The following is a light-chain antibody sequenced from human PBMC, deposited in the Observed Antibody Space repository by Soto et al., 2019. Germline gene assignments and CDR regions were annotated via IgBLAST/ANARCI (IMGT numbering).Light chain of an antibody. J-gene: IGKJ3*01. V-gene: IGKV1-39*01. CDR2: AAS. CDR3: QQSYSTLERT. CDR1: QSISSY. Sequence: DIQMTQSPSSLSASVGDRVTITCRASQSISSYLNWYQQKPGKAPKLLIYAASSLQSGVPSRFSGSGSGTDFTLNISSLQPEDFATYYCQQSYSTLERTFGHGTKVGIK.